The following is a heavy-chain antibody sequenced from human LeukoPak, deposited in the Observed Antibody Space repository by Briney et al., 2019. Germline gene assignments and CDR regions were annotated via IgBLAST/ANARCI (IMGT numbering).Heavy chain of an antibody. CDR2: IRSSGENK. J-gene: IGHJ4*02. CDR3: METRVGGGWYGYYDDY. Sequence: GGSLSLSCSASSFAFYSFPMLWLPHAPGKGLVCFSVIRSSGENKDYAHSVRGSFTISRDNSKNTLYLNMRSLSAEDAAVFSCMETRVGGGWYGYYDDYWGQGTLVTVSS. D-gene: IGHD6-19*01. V-gene: IGHV3-64D*09. CDR1: SFAFYSFP.